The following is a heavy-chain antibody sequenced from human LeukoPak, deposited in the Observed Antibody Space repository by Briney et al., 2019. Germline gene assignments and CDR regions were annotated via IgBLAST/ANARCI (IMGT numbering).Heavy chain of an antibody. CDR3: AKDRGGGSQLGDAFDV. V-gene: IGHV3-9*01. CDR1: GFTFDEHA. D-gene: IGHD2-15*01. Sequence: GGSLRLSCAASGFTFDEHAMHWVRQAPGRGLEWVSGISYSSETIGYVDSVKGRFTISRDNRKNSLYLQMNSLRPEDTALYYCAKDRGGGSQLGDAFDVWGQGTMVRVSS. CDR2: ISYSSETI. J-gene: IGHJ3*01.